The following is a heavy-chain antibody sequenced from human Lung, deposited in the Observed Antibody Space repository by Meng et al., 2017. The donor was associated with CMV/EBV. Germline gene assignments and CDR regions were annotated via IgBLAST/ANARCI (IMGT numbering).Heavy chain of an antibody. Sequence: SLKISCAASGFTFDDFAMHWVRQSPGEGLEWVSGISGNSGFIGYADSVKGRFTISRDNARKTLSLEINPLRVEDTALYYCVKGGGEKVTFDAMDVWGKGPTVTVSS. CDR2: ISGNSGFI. CDR1: GFTFDDFA. D-gene: IGHD2-21*02. CDR3: VKGGGEKVTFDAMDV. V-gene: IGHV3-9*01. J-gene: IGHJ6*04.